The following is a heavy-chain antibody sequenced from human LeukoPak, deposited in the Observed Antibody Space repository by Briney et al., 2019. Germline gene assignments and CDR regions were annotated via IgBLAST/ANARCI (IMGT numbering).Heavy chain of an antibody. CDR1: GGSISSYY. Sequence: SETLSLTCTVSGGSISSYYWSWIRQPPGKGLEWIGYIYYSGSTNYNPSLKSRVTISVVTSKNQFSLKLSSVTAADTAVYYCAREAVAAAGSHFDYWGQGTLVTVSS. D-gene: IGHD6-13*01. CDR3: AREAVAAAGSHFDY. J-gene: IGHJ4*02. V-gene: IGHV4-59*01. CDR2: IYYSGST.